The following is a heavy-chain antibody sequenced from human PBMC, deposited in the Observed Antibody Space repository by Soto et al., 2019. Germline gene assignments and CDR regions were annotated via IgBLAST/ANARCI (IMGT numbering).Heavy chain of an antibody. V-gene: IGHV1-18*01. D-gene: IGHD3-3*01. CDR1: GYTFTRSG. J-gene: IGHJ4*02. CDR2: INTKNGRT. CDR3: ASGPGFLRIAFEH. Sequence: ASVKVSCKASGYTFTRSGISWVRQAPGQGLEWMGWINTKNGRTSYAQRFQDRVTMTTNTSTNSAFIEVRILTSDDTAVYYCASGPGFLRIAFEHWGQGTLVSV.